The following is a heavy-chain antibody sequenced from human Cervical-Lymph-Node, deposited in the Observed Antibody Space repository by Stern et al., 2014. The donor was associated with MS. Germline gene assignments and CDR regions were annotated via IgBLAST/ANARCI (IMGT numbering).Heavy chain of an antibody. CDR3: ARLIAPGGDAFDI. J-gene: IGHJ3*02. Sequence: VQLVQSGGEVKKPGESLKISCQGSGYRFSSYWIGWVRQMPGRGLEWMGGTYPDDSDTRYSPSFRGQVTISADKSIRTAYLQWSRLKASDTAMYYCARLIAPGGDAFDIWGQGTLVTVSS. D-gene: IGHD2-21*01. CDR2: TYPDDSDT. CDR1: GYRFSSYW. V-gene: IGHV5-51*01.